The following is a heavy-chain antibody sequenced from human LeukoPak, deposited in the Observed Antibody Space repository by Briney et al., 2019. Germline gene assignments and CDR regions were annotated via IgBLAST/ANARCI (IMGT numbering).Heavy chain of an antibody. Sequence: SETLSPTCTVSGGSISNYYWNWIRQPPGKELEWIGSIFYTGNTNYNPSLKSRVTISVDTSRSQFSLKLNSVTAADTAVYYCVRFSISWSYFDSWGQGTLVTVSS. D-gene: IGHD6-13*01. CDR1: GGSISNYY. CDR3: VRFSISWSYFDS. V-gene: IGHV4-59*08. CDR2: IFYTGNT. J-gene: IGHJ4*02.